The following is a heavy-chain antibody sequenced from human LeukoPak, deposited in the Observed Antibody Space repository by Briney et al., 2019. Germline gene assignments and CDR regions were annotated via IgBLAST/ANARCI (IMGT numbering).Heavy chain of an antibody. CDR2: IYYSGST. Sequence: PSETLSLTCTVSGGSISSSSYYWGWIRQPPGKGLEWIGSIYYSGSTYYNPSLKGRVTISVDTSKNQFSLKLSSVTAADTAVYYCARHRRGITMVRGVWYYYYGMDVWGQGTTVTVSS. CDR1: GGSISSSSYY. V-gene: IGHV4-39*01. J-gene: IGHJ6*02. CDR3: ARHRRGITMVRGVWYYYYGMDV. D-gene: IGHD3-10*01.